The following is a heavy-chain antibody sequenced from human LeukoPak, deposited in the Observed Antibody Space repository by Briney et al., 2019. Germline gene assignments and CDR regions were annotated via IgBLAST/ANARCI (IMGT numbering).Heavy chain of an antibody. CDR3: ARGNLAGLFDY. V-gene: IGHV4-30-2*01. J-gene: IGHJ4*02. Sequence: SETLSLTCAVSGGSISSGGYSWSWIRQPPGKGLEWIGYIYHSASTYYNPSLKSRVTISVDRSKNQFSLKLSSVTAADTAVYYCARGNLAGLFDYWGQGTLVTVSS. CDR2: IYHSAST. CDR1: GGSISSGGYS. D-gene: IGHD3-10*01.